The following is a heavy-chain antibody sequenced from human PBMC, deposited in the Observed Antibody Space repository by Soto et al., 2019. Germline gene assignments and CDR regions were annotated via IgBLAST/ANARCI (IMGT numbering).Heavy chain of an antibody. Sequence: PGGSLRLSCAASGFTFDDYTMHWVRQAPGKGLEWVSRINWDGGDTYYADSVKGRFTISRDNSKNSLYLQMNSLTTEDTALYYCSKDKPKYYGMDAWGQGTTVTVSS. J-gene: IGHJ6*02. CDR3: SKDKPKYYGMDA. V-gene: IGHV3-43*01. CDR1: GFTFDDYT. CDR2: INWDGGDT.